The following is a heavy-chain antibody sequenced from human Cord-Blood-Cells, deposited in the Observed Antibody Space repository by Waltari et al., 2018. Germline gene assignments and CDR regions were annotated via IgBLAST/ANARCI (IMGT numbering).Heavy chain of an antibody. V-gene: IGHV1-24*01. D-gene: IGHD3-3*01. J-gene: IGHJ3*01. CDR2: FDPEDGET. CDR1: GYTLTELS. CDR3: AAHYTIFGVVID. Sequence: QVQLVQSGAEVKKPGASVKVSCKVSGYTLTELSMHWVRQAPGKGLEWMGGFDPEDGETIYGQKFQGRGTMTEDTSTDTAYMELSSLRSEDTAVDYCAAHYTIFGVVIDWGQGTMVTVSS.